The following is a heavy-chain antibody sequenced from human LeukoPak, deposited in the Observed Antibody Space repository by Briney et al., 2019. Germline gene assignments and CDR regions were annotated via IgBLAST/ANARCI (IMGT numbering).Heavy chain of an antibody. CDR2: IRYDGSDK. CDR3: AKLPLTTLTDYYFDY. CDR1: AFTFSNYG. V-gene: IGHV3-30*02. D-gene: IGHD4-11*01. Sequence: PGGSLRLSCAASAFTFSNYGMNWVRQAPGKGLEWVAFIRYDGSDKYYADSVKGRFTISRDNSKNTLYLQMNSLRAEDTAVYYCAKLPLTTLTDYYFDYWGQGTLVTVSS. J-gene: IGHJ4*02.